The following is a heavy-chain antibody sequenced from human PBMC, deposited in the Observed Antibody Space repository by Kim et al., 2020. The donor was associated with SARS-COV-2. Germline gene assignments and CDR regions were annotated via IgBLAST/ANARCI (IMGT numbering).Heavy chain of an antibody. V-gene: IGHV4-34*01. D-gene: IGHD2-15*01. CDR3: ARGLAATDY. Sequence: GSTNYNPALKSRVTISVDTSKNQFSLKLSSVTAADTAVYYWARGLAATDYWGQGTLVTVSS. J-gene: IGHJ4*02. CDR2: GST.